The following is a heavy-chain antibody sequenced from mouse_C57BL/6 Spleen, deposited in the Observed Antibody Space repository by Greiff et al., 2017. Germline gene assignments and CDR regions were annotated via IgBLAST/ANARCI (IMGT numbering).Heavy chain of an antibody. CDR1: GYTFTSYG. CDR2: IYPRSGNT. CDR3: AREITTVENYAMDY. Sequence: QVHVKQSGAELARPGASVKLSCKASGYTFTSYGISWVKQRTGQGLEWIGEIYPRSGNTYYNEKFKGKATLTADKSSSTAYMELRSLTSEDSAVYFCAREITTVENYAMDYWGQGTSVTVSS. D-gene: IGHD1-1*01. J-gene: IGHJ4*01. V-gene: IGHV1-81*01.